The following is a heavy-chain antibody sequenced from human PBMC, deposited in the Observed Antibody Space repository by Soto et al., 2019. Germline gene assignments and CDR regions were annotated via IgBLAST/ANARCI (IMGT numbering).Heavy chain of an antibody. CDR2: ISYDGSNK. Sequence: PGGSLRLSCAASGFTFSSYGMHWVRQAPGKGLEWVAVISYDGSNKYYADSVKGRFTISRDNSKNTLYLQMNSLRAEDTAVYYCAKVSKPDSSGPVALDYYMAVWGKGTTVTVSS. CDR1: GFTFSSYG. D-gene: IGHD6-19*01. V-gene: IGHV3-30*18. J-gene: IGHJ6*03. CDR3: AKVSKPDSSGPVALDYYMAV.